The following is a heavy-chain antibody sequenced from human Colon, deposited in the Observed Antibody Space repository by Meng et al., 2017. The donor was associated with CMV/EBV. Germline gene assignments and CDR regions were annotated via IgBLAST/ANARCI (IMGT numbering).Heavy chain of an antibody. CDR2: IYPADSDT. D-gene: IGHD3-10*01. CDR3: ARSGGNYYGMDV. J-gene: IGHJ6*02. Sequence: ESRKNSGQGSGYTFTHYWIGWVRQRPGKGLEWMGIIYPADSDTRYSPSFEGQVTISADKSINTAYVQWRSLNASDSAMYYCARSGGNYYGMDVWGQGTTVTVSS. V-gene: IGHV5-51*01. CDR1: GYTFTHYW.